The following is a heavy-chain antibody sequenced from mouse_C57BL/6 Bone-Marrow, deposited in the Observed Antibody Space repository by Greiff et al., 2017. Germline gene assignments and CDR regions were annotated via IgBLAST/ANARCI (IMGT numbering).Heavy chain of an antibody. Sequence: EVKVVESGGGLVQPGESLKLSCESNEYEFPSHDMSWVRKTPEKRLELVAAINSDGGSTYYPDTMERRFIISRDNTKKTLYLQMSSLRSEDTALYYCARHGYGSSLHWYFDVWGTGTTVTVSS. CDR1: EYEFPSHD. V-gene: IGHV5-2*01. D-gene: IGHD1-1*01. J-gene: IGHJ1*03. CDR2: INSDGGST. CDR3: ARHGYGSSLHWYFDV.